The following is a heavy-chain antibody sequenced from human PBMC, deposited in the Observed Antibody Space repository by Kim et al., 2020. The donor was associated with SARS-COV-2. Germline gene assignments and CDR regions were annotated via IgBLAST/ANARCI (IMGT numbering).Heavy chain of an antibody. D-gene: IGHD2-21*01. Sequence: WGSLRLSCAASGFIFTNFAMSWVRQSPGKGLEWVSVIGSGGTYYADSVRGRFTISRDNSQNTLYLQMDNLRADDTATYYCTRGYFGVDYWGQGTLVTVSS. V-gene: IGHV3-23*01. CDR2: IGSGGT. J-gene: IGHJ4*02. CDR3: TRGYFGVDY. CDR1: GFIFTNFA.